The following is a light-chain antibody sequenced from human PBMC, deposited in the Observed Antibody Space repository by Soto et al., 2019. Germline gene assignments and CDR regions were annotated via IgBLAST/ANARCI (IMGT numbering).Light chain of an antibody. CDR3: YSYAISD. Sequence: QSALTQPASVSGSPGQSITISCTGASSDVGSYNLVSWYQQHPGKAPQLLIYEVSKRPSGVSNRFSGSKSGTTASLTISGLQAEDEAHYHCYSYAISDFGPGTKLTVL. V-gene: IGLV2-23*02. CDR1: SSDVGSYNL. CDR2: EVS. J-gene: IGLJ1*01.